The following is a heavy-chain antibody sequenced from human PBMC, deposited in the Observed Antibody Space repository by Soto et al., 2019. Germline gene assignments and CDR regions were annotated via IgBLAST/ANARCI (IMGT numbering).Heavy chain of an antibody. D-gene: IGHD3-10*01. CDR1: GFSVSRNY. CDR2: VYSGGAT. Sequence: QLVKTGGGVIQPGTSLTLSCAASGFSVSRNYMTWVRPAPGKGLEWVSFVYSGGATFYADSVKGRFILSRDDSQNTMYLQMNILRAEDTAVYYCARVPGRLWGRGTLVTVAS. CDR3: ARVPGRL. V-gene: IGHV3-53*02. J-gene: IGHJ4*02.